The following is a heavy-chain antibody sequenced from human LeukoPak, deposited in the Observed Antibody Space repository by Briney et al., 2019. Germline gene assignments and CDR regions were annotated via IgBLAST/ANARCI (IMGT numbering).Heavy chain of an antibody. J-gene: IGHJ4*02. CDR2: INHSGST. D-gene: IGHD3-16*02. V-gene: IGHV4-34*01. CDR3: ARGGYYDYVWGSYRYRYYFDY. Sequence: SETLSLTCAVYGGSFSGYYWSWIRQPPGKGLEWIGEINHSGSTNYNPSLKSRVTISVDTSKNQFSLKLSSVTAADTAVYYCARGGYYDYVWGSYRYRYYFDYWGQGTLATVSS. CDR1: GGSFSGYY.